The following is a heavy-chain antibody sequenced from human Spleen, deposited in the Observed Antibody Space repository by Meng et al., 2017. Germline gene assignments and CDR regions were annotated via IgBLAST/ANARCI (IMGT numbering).Heavy chain of an antibody. D-gene: IGHD6-25*01. Sequence: ASVKVSCKPSGYNFPDYYIHWVRRAPGQGLEWMGRINPKSGDTHYAQKFQARVTMTGDTSISTAYMELTELRSDDTAMYYCARDEDISAAGKIFGDYWGQGTLVTVSS. CDR2: INPKSGDT. J-gene: IGHJ4*02. CDR1: GYNFPDYY. V-gene: IGHV1-2*06. CDR3: ARDEDISAAGKIFGDY.